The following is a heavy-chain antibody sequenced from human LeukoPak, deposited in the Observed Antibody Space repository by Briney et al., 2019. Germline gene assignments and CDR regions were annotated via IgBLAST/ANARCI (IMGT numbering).Heavy chain of an antibody. CDR2: ISAYNGNT. V-gene: IGHV1-18*01. Sequence: ASVKVSCKASGYTFTSYGISWVRQAPGQGREGMGWISAYNGNTNYAQKLQGRVTMTTDTSTSTAYMELRSLRSDDTAVYYCASLPDSYYYDSSGYSPSPWGQGTLVTVSS. D-gene: IGHD3-22*01. J-gene: IGHJ5*02. CDR1: GYTFTSYG. CDR3: ASLPDSYYYDSSGYSPSP.